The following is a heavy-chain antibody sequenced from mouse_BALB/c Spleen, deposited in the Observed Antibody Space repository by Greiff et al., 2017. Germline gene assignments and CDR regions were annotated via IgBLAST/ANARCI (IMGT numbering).Heavy chain of an antibody. CDR3: ARGSSYVDY. CDR1: GYSITSDYA. V-gene: IGHV3-2*02. Sequence: EVKLVESGPGLVKPSQSLSLTCTVTGYSITSDYAWNWIRQFPGNQLEWMGYISYSGSTSYNPSLKSRISITRDTSKNQFFLQLNSVTTEDTATYYCARGSSYVDYWGQGTTLTVSS. J-gene: IGHJ2*01. D-gene: IGHD1-1*01. CDR2: ISYSGST.